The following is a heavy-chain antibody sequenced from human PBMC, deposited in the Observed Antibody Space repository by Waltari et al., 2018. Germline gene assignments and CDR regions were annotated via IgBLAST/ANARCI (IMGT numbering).Heavy chain of an antibody. CDR2: MESEERRR. D-gene: IGHD7-27*01. J-gene: IGHJ4*02. V-gene: IGHV3-74*03. Sequence: EVQLVESGGALVQPGGSLRLSCATSGFTFSRYWMHWVRQAPGKGLMWGSHMESEERRRTYADSVKGRFTISRDNAKNTVYLQMNNLRDEDTAVYYCVRDEPGDGLDYWGQGTLVTVSS. CDR3: VRDEPGDGLDY. CDR1: GFTFSRYW.